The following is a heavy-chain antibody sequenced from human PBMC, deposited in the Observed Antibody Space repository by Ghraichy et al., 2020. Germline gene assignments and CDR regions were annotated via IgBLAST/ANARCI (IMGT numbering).Heavy chain of an antibody. J-gene: IGHJ3*02. CDR3: AKDRSASMGSPRGPFDI. V-gene: IGHV3-30*18. CDR1: GFSFSAYG. Sequence: GGSLRLSCAASGFSFSAYGMHWVRQAPGKGLEWVAVISYDGSNQYYADSVKGRLTISKDNSKNTVYVQMNSLRTEDTAVYYCAKDRSASMGSPRGPFDIWGQGTLVTVSS. CDR2: ISYDGSNQ. D-gene: IGHD2-2*01.